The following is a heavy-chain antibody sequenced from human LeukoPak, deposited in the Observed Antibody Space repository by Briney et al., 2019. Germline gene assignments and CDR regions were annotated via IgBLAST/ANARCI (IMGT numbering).Heavy chain of an antibody. CDR2: ISSSTNYI. V-gene: IGHV3-21*01. Sequence: GGSLRLSCAASGFTFSTYSMNWVRQAPGKGLEWVSSISSSTNYIYYADSVRGRFTISRDNAKNSLYLQMNSLRAEDTAVYYCAKDQGKYYYGSGTKWPDYRGQVTLVTVSS. CDR1: GFTFSTYS. J-gene: IGHJ4*02. CDR3: AKDQGKYYYGSGTKWPDY. D-gene: IGHD3-10*01.